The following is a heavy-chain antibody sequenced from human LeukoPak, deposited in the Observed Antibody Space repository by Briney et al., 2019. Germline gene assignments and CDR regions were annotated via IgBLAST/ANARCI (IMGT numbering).Heavy chain of an antibody. Sequence: PSETLSLTCTVSGGSISSCSYYWSWIRQPAGKGLEWIGRIYTSGSTNYNPSLKSRVTISVDTSKNQFSLKLSSVTAADTAVYYCARDKRYCSGGSCLYYYYMNVWGKGTTVTVSS. V-gene: IGHV4-61*02. D-gene: IGHD2-15*01. CDR2: IYTSGST. CDR1: GGSISSCSYY. J-gene: IGHJ6*03. CDR3: ARDKRYCSGGSCLYYYYMNV.